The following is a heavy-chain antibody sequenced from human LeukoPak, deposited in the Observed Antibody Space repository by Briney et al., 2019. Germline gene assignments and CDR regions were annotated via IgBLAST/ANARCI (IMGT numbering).Heavy chain of an antibody. D-gene: IGHD2-2*01. V-gene: IGHV4-34*01. CDR3: ASPKLGYCSSTSCYVRDY. CDR2: INHSGST. CDR1: GGSFSGYY. J-gene: IGHJ4*02. Sequence: SETLSLTCAVYGGSFSGYYWSWIRQPPGKGLEWIGEINHSGSTNYNPSLKSRVTISVDTSKNQFSLKLSSVTAADTAVYYCASPKLGYCSSTSCYVRDYWGQGTPVTVSS.